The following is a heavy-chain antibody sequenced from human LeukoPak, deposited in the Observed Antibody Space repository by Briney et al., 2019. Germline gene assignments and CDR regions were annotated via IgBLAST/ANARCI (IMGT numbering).Heavy chain of an antibody. Sequence: GGSLRLSCAASGFTFSSYAMPWVRQAPGKGLEWVAIISYDGSNKYYADSVKGRFTISRDNFKNTLYLQMNSLRAEDTAVYYCAGGTVTHTIDYWGQGTLVTVSS. J-gene: IGHJ4*02. V-gene: IGHV3-30-3*01. CDR1: GFTFSSYA. CDR3: AGGTVTHTIDY. D-gene: IGHD4-11*01. CDR2: ISYDGSNK.